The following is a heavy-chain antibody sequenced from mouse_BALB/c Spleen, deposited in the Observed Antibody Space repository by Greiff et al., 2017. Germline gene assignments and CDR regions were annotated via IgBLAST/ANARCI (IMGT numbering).Heavy chain of an antibody. CDR2: ISYDGSN. J-gene: IGHJ2*01. CDR1: GYSITSGYY. V-gene: IGHV3-6*02. CDR3: ARRTNWDEVDY. D-gene: IGHD4-1*02. Sequence: EVQLQQSGPGLVKPSQSLSLTCSVTGYSITSGYYWNWIRQFPGNKLEWMGYISYDGSNNYNPSLKNRISITRDTSKNQFFLKLNSVTTEDTATYYCARRTNWDEVDYWGQGTTLTVSS.